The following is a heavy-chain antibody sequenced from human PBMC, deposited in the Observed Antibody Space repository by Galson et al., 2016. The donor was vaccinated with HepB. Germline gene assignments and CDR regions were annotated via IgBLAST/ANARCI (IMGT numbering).Heavy chain of an antibody. V-gene: IGHV4-31*03. CDR2: SFYSGSS. D-gene: IGHD3-10*01. Sequence: TLSLTCSVSGGSISSGGYYWSWIRQHPGKGLECIGYSFYSGSSHYNPSLKSRVTISVDTSKNQFSLKLSSVTAADTAVYHCTSGLVRGVISFWGQGFLVSVSS. CDR3: TSGLVRGVISF. CDR1: GGSISSGGYY. J-gene: IGHJ4*02.